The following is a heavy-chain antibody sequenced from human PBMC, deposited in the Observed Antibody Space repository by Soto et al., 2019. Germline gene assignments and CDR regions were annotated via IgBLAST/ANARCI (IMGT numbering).Heavy chain of an antibody. D-gene: IGHD6-13*01. CDR1: GYSFTSYW. J-gene: IGHJ6*02. CDR3: ARQRHIVAAAGGYYYYYGMDV. V-gene: IGHV5-51*01. CDR2: IYPGDSDT. Sequence: PGESLKISCKGSGYSFTSYWIGWVRQMPGKGLEWMGIIYPGDSDTRYSPSFQGQVTISADKSISTAYLQWSSLKASDTAMYYCARQRHIVAAAGGYYYYYGMDVWGQGTTVTVS.